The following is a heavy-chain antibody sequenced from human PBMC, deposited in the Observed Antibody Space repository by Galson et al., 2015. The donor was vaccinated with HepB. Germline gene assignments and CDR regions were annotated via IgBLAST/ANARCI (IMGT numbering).Heavy chain of an antibody. CDR3: AREEVGSGWSDAFDI. D-gene: IGHD6-19*01. CDR2: IYTSGST. V-gene: IGHV4-61*02. J-gene: IGHJ3*02. Sequence: TLSLTCTVSGGSISSGSYYWSWIRQPAGKGLEWIGRIYTSGSTNYNPSLKSRVTISVDTSKNQFSLKLSSVTAADTAVYYCAREEVGSGWSDAFDIWGQGTVVTVSS. CDR1: GGSISSGSYY.